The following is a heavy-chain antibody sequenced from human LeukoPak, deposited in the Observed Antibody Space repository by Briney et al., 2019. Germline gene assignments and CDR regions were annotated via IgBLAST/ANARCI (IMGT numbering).Heavy chain of an antibody. D-gene: IGHD6-19*01. CDR3: ARPGSGWHYFDY. J-gene: IGHJ4*02. Sequence: SETLSLTCSVSDDSFSTHYWTWIRQPPGKGLEWIGYIYTSGSTNYNPSLKSRVTISVDTSKNQFSLKLSSVTAADTAVYYCARPGSGWHYFDYWGQGALVTVSS. CDR1: DDSFSTHY. V-gene: IGHV4-4*09. CDR2: IYTSGST.